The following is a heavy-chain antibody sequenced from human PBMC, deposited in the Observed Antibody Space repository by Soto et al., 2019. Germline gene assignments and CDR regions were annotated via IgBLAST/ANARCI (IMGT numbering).Heavy chain of an antibody. CDR2: ISGYSGNA. CDR3: AKRTSGTTWGESDY. V-gene: IGHV1-18*04. Sequence: QVQVMQSGAEVKKPGDSVKVSCKTSGYIFSDYGINWVRQAPGQGLEWMGWISGYSGNANLAQKFQGRVTMTTDKSTRPTYMELRRLRADDTDVYYCAKRTSGTTWGESDYWGQGTLVTVSS. J-gene: IGHJ4*02. CDR1: GYIFSDYG. D-gene: IGHD4-17*01.